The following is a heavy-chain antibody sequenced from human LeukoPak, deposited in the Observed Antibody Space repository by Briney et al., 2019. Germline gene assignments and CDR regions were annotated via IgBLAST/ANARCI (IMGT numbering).Heavy chain of an antibody. D-gene: IGHD6-25*01. Sequence: PGGSLRLSCAAYGFTFSSYGMSWVRQAPGKGLEWVSAISGSGGRTHYADSVKGRFTISRDNSKNTLYLQMNSLRAEDTAIYYCAKSGGAVSDYWGQGTLVTVSS. CDR2: ISGSGGRT. CDR1: GFTFSSYG. V-gene: IGHV3-23*01. CDR3: AKSGGAVSDY. J-gene: IGHJ4*02.